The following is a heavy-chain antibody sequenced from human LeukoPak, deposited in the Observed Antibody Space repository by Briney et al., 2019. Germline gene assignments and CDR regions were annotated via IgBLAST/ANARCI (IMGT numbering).Heavy chain of an antibody. Sequence: PSETLSLTCTVSGGSISSGDYYWSWIRQPPGKGLEWIGYIYYSGSTYYNPSLKSRVTISVDTSKNQFSLKLSSVTAADTAVYYCARDAPMAYGGYYYYYGMDVWGQGTTVTVFS. J-gene: IGHJ6*02. CDR2: IYYSGST. CDR3: ARDAPMAYGGYYYYYGMDV. V-gene: IGHV4-30-4*01. CDR1: GGSISSGDYY. D-gene: IGHD3-10*01.